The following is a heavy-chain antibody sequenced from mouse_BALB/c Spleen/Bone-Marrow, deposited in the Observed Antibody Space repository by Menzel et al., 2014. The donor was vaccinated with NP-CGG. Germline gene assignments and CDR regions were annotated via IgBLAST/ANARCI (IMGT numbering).Heavy chain of an antibody. CDR1: GFTFSSYA. D-gene: IGHD5-1-1*01. CDR3: ARPNTDYFDY. V-gene: IGHV5-9-1*01. CDR2: ISSGGNYT. J-gene: IGHJ2*01. Sequence: EVKVVESGGGLVKPGGSLKLSCAASGFTFSSYAMSWIRQTPEKRLEWVATISSGGNYTYYPDSVKGRLTISRDNAKNTLYLQMSSLRSEDTALYYCARPNTDYFDYWGQGTPLTVSS.